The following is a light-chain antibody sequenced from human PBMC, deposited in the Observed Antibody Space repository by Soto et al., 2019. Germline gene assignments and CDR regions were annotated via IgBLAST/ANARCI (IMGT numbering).Light chain of an antibody. CDR1: QSVSSSY. Sequence: EIVLTQSPGTLSLSPGERATLSCRARQSVSSSYLAWYQQKPGQAPRLLIYGASSRATGTPDRFSGSESGTDFSLTISRLEPEDFAVYYCQQYGSSPLWTFGQGTKVEIK. V-gene: IGKV3-20*01. CDR2: GAS. J-gene: IGKJ1*01. CDR3: QQYGSSPLWT.